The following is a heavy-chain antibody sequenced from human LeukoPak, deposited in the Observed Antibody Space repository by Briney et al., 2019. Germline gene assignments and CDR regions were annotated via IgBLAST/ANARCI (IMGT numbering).Heavy chain of an antibody. CDR3: ARRRGSGNFDY. CDR1: GDSISSYY. J-gene: IGHJ4*02. Sequence: PSETLSLTCTVSGDSISSYYWSWIRQPAGKGLEWIGRMYGSGSTNYNPSLKSRVTMSVDTSKNQFSLKLSSVTAADTAVYYCARRRGSGNFDYWGQGTLVTVSS. CDR2: MYGSGST. V-gene: IGHV4-4*07. D-gene: IGHD1-26*01.